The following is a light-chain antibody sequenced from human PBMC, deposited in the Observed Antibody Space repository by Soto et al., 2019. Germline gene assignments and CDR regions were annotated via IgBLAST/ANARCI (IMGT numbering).Light chain of an antibody. CDR3: MQALQTPWC. Sequence: DIVMTQSPLSLPVTPGEPASISCRSSQSLLHSNGYNYLDWYLQKPGQSPQLLIYLGSNRASGVPDRFSGIGSGTDFTLKISRVEAEDVGVYYCMQALQTPWCFGQGTKLEIK. CDR1: QSLLHSNGYNY. J-gene: IGKJ2*03. CDR2: LGS. V-gene: IGKV2-28*01.